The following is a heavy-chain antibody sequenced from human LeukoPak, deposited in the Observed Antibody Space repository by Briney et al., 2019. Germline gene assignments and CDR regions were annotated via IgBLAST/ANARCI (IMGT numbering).Heavy chain of an antibody. D-gene: IGHD6-13*01. J-gene: IGHJ4*02. V-gene: IGHV4-39*01. CDR3: ARHNGRATAGKGPFDY. CDR1: GGSISSSNW. Sequence: SETLSLTCAVSGGSISSSNWWSWVRQPPGKGLEWIGSIYYSGSTYYNPSLKSRVTISVDTSKNQFSLKLSSVTAADTAVYYCARHNGRATAGKGPFDYWGQGTLVTVSS. CDR2: IYYSGST.